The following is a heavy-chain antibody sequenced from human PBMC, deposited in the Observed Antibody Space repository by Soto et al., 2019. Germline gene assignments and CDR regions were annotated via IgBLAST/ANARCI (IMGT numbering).Heavy chain of an antibody. CDR3: TTDSDYYDSSGYYYFDY. Sequence: EVQLVESGGGLVKPGGSLRLSCAASGFTFSNAWMNWVREAPGKGLEWVGRIKSKTDGGTTDYAAPVKGRFTISRDDSKNTLYLQMNSLKTEDTAVYYCTTDSDYYDSSGYYYFDYWGQGTLVTVSS. J-gene: IGHJ4*02. V-gene: IGHV3-15*07. CDR2: IKSKTDGGTT. CDR1: GFTFSNAW. D-gene: IGHD3-22*01.